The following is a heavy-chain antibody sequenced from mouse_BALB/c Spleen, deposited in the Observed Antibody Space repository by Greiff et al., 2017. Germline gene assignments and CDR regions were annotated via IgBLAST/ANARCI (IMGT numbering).Heavy chain of an antibody. CDR2: IWAGGST. Sequence: VQVVESGPGLVAPSQSLSITCTVSGFSLTSYGVHWVRQPPGKGLEWLRVIWAGGSTNYNSALMSRLSISKDNSKSQVFLKMNSLQTDDTAMYYCARDYDSCAYWGQGTLVTVSA. V-gene: IGHV2-9*02. CDR1: GFSLTSYG. J-gene: IGHJ3*01. CDR3: ARDYDSCAY. D-gene: IGHD2-12*01.